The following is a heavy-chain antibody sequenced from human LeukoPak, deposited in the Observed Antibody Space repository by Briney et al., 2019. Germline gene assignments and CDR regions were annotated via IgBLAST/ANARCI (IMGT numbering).Heavy chain of an antibody. CDR2: LSGTGGNT. CDR1: AFTFSSYA. Sequence: GGSLRLSCAASAFTFSSYAMAWVRQAPGKGLEWVSTLSGTGGNTYYADSVRGRFTISRDNSKNTLYLQMNSLRVEDTAVYYCAKAWALTYLGGVDSWGQGTLVTVSS. V-gene: IGHV3-23*01. D-gene: IGHD2-21*02. J-gene: IGHJ4*02. CDR3: AKAWALTYLGGVDS.